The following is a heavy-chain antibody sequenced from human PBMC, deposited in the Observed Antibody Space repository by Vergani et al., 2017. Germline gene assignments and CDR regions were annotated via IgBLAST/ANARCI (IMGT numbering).Heavy chain of an antibody. Sequence: EVQLVESGGGLVQPGGSLRLSCAASGFTFSSYWMSWVRQAPGKGLEWVANMKQDGSEKYYVDSVKGRFSISRDTAKNSLYLQMNSLRPEDTAVYYCAASGWKGDFDYWGQGTLVTVSS. CDR2: MKQDGSEK. D-gene: IGHD3-10*01. CDR1: GFTFSSYW. J-gene: IGHJ4*02. CDR3: AASGWKGDFDY. V-gene: IGHV3-7*01.